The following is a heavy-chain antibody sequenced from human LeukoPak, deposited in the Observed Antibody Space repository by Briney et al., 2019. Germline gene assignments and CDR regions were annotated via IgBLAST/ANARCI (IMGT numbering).Heavy chain of an antibody. CDR1: GFTVSSNY. D-gene: IGHD3-22*01. Sequence: PGGSLRLSCAASGFTVSSNYMSWVRQAPGKGLEWVSVIYSGGSTYYADSVKGRFTISRDNSKNTLYLQMNSLRAEDTAVHYCAREGGYSGYNAFDIWGQGTMVTVSS. J-gene: IGHJ3*02. V-gene: IGHV3-66*02. CDR3: AREGGYSGYNAFDI. CDR2: IYSGGST.